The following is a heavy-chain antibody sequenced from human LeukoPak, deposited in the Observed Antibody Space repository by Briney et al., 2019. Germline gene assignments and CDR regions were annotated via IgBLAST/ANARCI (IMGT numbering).Heavy chain of an antibody. V-gene: IGHV1-3*03. CDR2: INAGNGNT. D-gene: IGHD1-7*01. Sequence: ASVKVSCKASGYTFTSYAMHWVRQAPGQRLEWMGWINAGNGNTKYSQEFQGRVTITRDTSASAAYMELSSLRSEDMAVYYCARDRYNWNYAYESRYNWFDPWGQGTLVTVSS. J-gene: IGHJ5*02. CDR1: GYTFTSYA. CDR3: ARDRYNWNYAYESRYNWFDP.